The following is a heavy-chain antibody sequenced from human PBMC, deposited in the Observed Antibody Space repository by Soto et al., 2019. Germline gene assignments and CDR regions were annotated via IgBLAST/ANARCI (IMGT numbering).Heavy chain of an antibody. J-gene: IGHJ4*02. V-gene: IGHV3-30*18. CDR1: GFIFSNYG. Sequence: QVQLVESGGGVVQPGGSLRLSCAASGFIFSNYGMQWFRQAPGKGLEWVAVVSWDGKAQYYADSVKGRFTISRDNSGDKLSLQMNSLRPDDTAVYYCVKEATVQAAHHFDYWGQGTLVTVSS. D-gene: IGHD2-2*01. CDR3: VKEATVQAAHHFDY. CDR2: VSWDGKAQ.